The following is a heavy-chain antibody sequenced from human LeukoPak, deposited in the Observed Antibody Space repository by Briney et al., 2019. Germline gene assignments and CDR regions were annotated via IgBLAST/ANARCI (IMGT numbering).Heavy chain of an antibody. CDR2: INPNSGGT. Sequence: ASVKVSCKASGYTFTGYYMHWVRQAPGQGLEWMGWINPNSGGTNYAQKFQGRVTMTRDTSISTAYMELSRLRSDDTAVYYCAREPTAARPYFDYWGQGTLVTVSS. CDR3: AREPTAARPYFDY. V-gene: IGHV1-2*02. CDR1: GYTFTGYY. D-gene: IGHD6-6*01. J-gene: IGHJ4*02.